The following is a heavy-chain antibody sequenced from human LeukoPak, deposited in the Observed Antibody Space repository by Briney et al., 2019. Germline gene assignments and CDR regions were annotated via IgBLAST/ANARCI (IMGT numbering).Heavy chain of an antibody. CDR1: GGSITHYY. Sequence: SETLSLTCTVSGGSITHYYWTWIRQPPGKTLEWIGYSYYSGSTNYNPSLKSRVTISVDTSKNQFSLKLSSVTAADTAVYYCAILFGLDAFDIWGQGTMVTVSS. V-gene: IGHV4-59*01. CDR2: SYYSGST. D-gene: IGHD3-10*02. J-gene: IGHJ3*02. CDR3: AILFGLDAFDI.